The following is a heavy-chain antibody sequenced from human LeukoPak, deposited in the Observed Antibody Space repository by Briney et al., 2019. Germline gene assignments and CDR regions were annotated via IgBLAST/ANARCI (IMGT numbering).Heavy chain of an antibody. CDR2: IYYSGST. D-gene: IGHD6-13*01. J-gene: IGHJ4*02. CDR1: GGSISSYY. Sequence: SETLSLTCTVSGGSISSYYWSWIRQPPGKGLEWIGYIYYSGSTNYNPSLKSRVTISVDTSKNQFSLKLSSVTAADTAVYYCARGRYQQLSYFDYWGQGTLVTVSS. CDR3: ARGRYQQLSYFDY. V-gene: IGHV4-59*12.